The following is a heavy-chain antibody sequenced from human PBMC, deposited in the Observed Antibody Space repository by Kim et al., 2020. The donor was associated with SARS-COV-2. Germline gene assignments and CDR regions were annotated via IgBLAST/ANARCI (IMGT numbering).Heavy chain of an antibody. CDR1: GFTFSSYS. CDR3: ARDLRSYYYDSSVYLPDY. Sequence: GGSLRLSCAASGFTFSSYSMNWVRQAPGKGLEWVSSISSSSSYIYYADSVKGRFTISRDNAKNSLYLQMNSLRAEDTAVYYCARDLRSYYYDSSVYLPDYWGQGTLVTVSS. V-gene: IGHV3-21*01. CDR2: ISSSSSYI. D-gene: IGHD3-22*01. J-gene: IGHJ4*02.